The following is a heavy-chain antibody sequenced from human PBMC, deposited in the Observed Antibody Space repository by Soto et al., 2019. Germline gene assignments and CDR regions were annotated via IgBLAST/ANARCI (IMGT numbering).Heavy chain of an antibody. CDR3: TRDYSGSYNPPDY. J-gene: IGHJ4*02. D-gene: IGHD1-26*01. V-gene: IGHV3-49*04. CDR1: GFTFSNAW. CDR2: IRSKAYGGTT. Sequence: SCAASGFTFSNAWMNWVRQAPGKGLEWVGFIRSKAYGGTTEYAASVKGRFTISRDDSKSIAYLQMNSLKTEDTAVYYCTRDYSGSYNPPDYWGQGTLVTVSS.